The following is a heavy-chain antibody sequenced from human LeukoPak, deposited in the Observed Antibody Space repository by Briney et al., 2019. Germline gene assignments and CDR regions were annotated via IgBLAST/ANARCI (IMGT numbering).Heavy chain of an antibody. CDR2: MYNSGST. D-gene: IGHD4-17*01. CDR3: ARGIESYGDYGY. J-gene: IGHJ4*02. V-gene: IGHV4-59*01. Sequence: SETLSLTCTVSGGSISGAYWSWVRQPPGKGLEWIAYMYNSGSTNYNPSLKSRVTISIDTSKNQFSLKLSSLTAADTAIYYCARGIESYGDYGYWGQGILVTVSS. CDR1: GGSISGAY.